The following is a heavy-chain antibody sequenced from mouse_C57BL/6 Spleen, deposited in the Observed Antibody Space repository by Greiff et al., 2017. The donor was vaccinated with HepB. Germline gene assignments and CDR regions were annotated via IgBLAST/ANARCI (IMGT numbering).Heavy chain of an antibody. CDR2: INPSTGGT. CDR3: ARSDAMDY. J-gene: IGHJ4*01. CDR1: GYSFTGYY. Sequence: EVQLVESGPELVKPGASVKISCKASGYSFTGYYMNWVKQSPEKSLEWIGEINPSTGGTTYNQKFKAKATLTVDKSSSTAYMQLKSLTSEDSAVYYCARSDAMDYWGQGTSVTVSS. V-gene: IGHV1-42*01.